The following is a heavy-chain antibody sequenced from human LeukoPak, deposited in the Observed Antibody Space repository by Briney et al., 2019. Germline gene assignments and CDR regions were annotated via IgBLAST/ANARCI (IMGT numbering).Heavy chain of an antibody. V-gene: IGHV3-30-3*01. CDR2: TSYVGSNK. J-gene: IGHJ4*02. Sequence: SLRLSCAAYGFTFSSYAMHWVRQAPGKGLEWVAVTSYVGSNKYYADSVKGRFTISRDNSKNTLYLQMNSLRAEGTAVDYGARGTAYYFDYWGQGTLVTVSS. CDR3: ARGTAYYFDY. CDR1: GFTFSSYA.